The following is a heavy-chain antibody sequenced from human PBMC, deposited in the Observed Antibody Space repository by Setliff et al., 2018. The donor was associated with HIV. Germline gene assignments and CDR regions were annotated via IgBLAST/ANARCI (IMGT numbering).Heavy chain of an antibody. V-gene: IGHV4-59*01. CDR1: GGSISSYY. J-gene: IGHJ6*03. CDR3: AGGTTYRDPGHYYYYYMDV. D-gene: IGHD2-2*01. CDR2: IYYSGST. Sequence: LSLTCTVSGGSISSYYWSWIRQPPGKGLEWIGYIYYSGSTNYNPSLKSRVTISVDTSKNQFSLKLSSVTAADTAVYYCAGGTTYRDPGHYYYYYMDVWGKGTTVTVSS.